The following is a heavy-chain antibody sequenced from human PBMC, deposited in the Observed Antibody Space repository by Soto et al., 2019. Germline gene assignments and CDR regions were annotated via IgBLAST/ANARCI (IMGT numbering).Heavy chain of an antibody. J-gene: IGHJ4*02. V-gene: IGHV3-74*01. CDR3: AKDSWYFDL. CDR1: GFVFTNFW. D-gene: IGHD6-13*01. Sequence: GESLKISCEASGFVFTNFWMHWVRHVPGKGLVWVARIDTSGHSTNYAESVKGRFTISRDNAKNTVSLQMNSLRVEDTGVYYCAKDSWYFDLWSQGSQVTVSS. CDR2: IDTSGHST.